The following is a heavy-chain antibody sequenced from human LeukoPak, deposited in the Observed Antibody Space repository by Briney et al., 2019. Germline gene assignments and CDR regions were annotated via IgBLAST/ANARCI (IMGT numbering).Heavy chain of an antibody. CDR2: ISSSSSYI. Sequence: GGSLRLSCAASGFTFSSYSMNWVRQAPGKGLEWVSSISSSSSYIYYADSVKGRFTISRDNSKNTLYLQMNSLRAEDTAVYYCAKDRIEKLGIQLGIAFDIWGQGTMVTVSS. CDR3: AKDRIEKLGIQLGIAFDI. D-gene: IGHD5-18*01. CDR1: GFTFSSYS. V-gene: IGHV3-21*04. J-gene: IGHJ3*02.